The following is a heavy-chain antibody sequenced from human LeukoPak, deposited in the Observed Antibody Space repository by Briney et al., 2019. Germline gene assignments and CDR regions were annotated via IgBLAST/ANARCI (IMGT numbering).Heavy chain of an antibody. CDR2: ISWNSGSI. CDR3: AKGVTIFGVVAGPIGD. CDR1: GFTFDDYA. D-gene: IGHD3-3*01. J-gene: IGHJ4*02. V-gene: IGHV3-9*03. Sequence: PGRSLRLSCAASGFTFDDYAMHWVRQAPGKGLEWVSGISWNSGSIGYADSVKGRFPISRDNAKNSVYLQMNSLRAEDMALYYCAKGVTIFGVVAGPIGDWGQGTLVTVSS.